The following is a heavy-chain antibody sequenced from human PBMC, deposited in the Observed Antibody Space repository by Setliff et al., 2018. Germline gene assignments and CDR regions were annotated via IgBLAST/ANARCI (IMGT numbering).Heavy chain of an antibody. CDR1: GDSMNSGVYY. J-gene: IGHJ5*01. D-gene: IGHD6-6*01. V-gene: IGHV4-39*07. Sequence: SETLSLTCKVSGDSMNSGVYYWGWIRQPPGKGLEWIGEINHLGTTTYNPSLKNRVSMSIDTAKNQFSLKVPAVTAADTATYYCARGRNVAARLLDSWGQGTLVTVSS. CDR2: INHLGTT. CDR3: ARGRNVAARLLDS.